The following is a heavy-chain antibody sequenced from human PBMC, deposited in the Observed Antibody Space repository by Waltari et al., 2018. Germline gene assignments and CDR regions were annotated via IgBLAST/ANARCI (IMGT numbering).Heavy chain of an antibody. J-gene: IGHJ4*02. Sequence: EVQLAQSAAEVKKPGDSLKISCQGYGNNFTTSWIGWVRQRPGKGLEWMGFIYPCDSDTKYGPSFRGQVTISVDKSISTAYLQWSSLKASDSATYYCARQARGGVIIAPFDQWGQGTLVTVSS. CDR2: IYPCDSDT. V-gene: IGHV5-51*01. D-gene: IGHD3-16*02. CDR1: GNNFTTSW. CDR3: ARQARGGVIIAPFDQ.